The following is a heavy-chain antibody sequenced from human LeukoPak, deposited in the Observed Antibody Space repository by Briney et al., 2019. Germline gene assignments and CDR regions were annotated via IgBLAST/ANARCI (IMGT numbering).Heavy chain of an antibody. D-gene: IGHD1-26*01. V-gene: IGHV3-43*01. CDR1: GFTFDDYT. Sequence: GGSLRLSCAASGFTFDDYTMHRVRHAPGKGLEWVSLISWDGGSTYYAGSVKGRFTISRDNSRNSLYLQMNSLRTEDTALYYCAKDGGSYYIDYWGQGTLVTVSS. J-gene: IGHJ4*02. CDR3: AKDGGSYYIDY. CDR2: ISWDGGST.